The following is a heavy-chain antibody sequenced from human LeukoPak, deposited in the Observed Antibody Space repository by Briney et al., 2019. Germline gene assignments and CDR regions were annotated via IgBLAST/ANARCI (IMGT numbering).Heavy chain of an antibody. Sequence: SETLSLTCAVYGGSFSGYYWSWIRQPPGEGLEWIGEINRSGSTNYNPSLKSRVTISVDTSKNQFSLKLSSVTAADTAVYYCARVSPRIAAADTPSFTDYWGQGTLVTVSS. CDR1: GGSFSGYY. D-gene: IGHD6-13*01. V-gene: IGHV4-34*01. J-gene: IGHJ4*02. CDR3: ARVSPRIAAADTPSFTDY. CDR2: INRSGST.